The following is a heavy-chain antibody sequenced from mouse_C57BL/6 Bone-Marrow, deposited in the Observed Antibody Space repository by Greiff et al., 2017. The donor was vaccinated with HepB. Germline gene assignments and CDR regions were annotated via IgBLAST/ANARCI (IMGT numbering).Heavy chain of an antibody. J-gene: IGHJ4*01. Sequence: EVKVVESGAELVRPGASVKLSCTASGFNIKDDYMHWVKQRPEQGLEWIGWIDPENGDTEYASKFKGKATITADKSSNTAYLKLSSLTSEDTAVCYCYGSSYAMDFWGRGTAVTVSA. D-gene: IGHD1-1*01. CDR1: GFNIKDDY. CDR2: IDPENGDT. V-gene: IGHV14-4*01. CDR3: YGSSYAMDF.